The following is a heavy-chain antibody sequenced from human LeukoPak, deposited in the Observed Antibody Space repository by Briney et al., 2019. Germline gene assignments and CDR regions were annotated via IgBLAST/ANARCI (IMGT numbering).Heavy chain of an antibody. J-gene: IGHJ6*02. CDR3: ARLVTTLAVYGMDV. V-gene: IGHV4-34*01. CDR2: INHSGST. Sequence: SETLSLTCAVYGGSFSGYYWSWIRQPPGKGLEWIGEINHSGSTNYNPSLKSRVTISVDTSKNQFSLKLSSVTAADTAVYYCARLVTTLAVYGMDVWGQGTTVTVSS. D-gene: IGHD1-1*01. CDR1: GGSFSGYY.